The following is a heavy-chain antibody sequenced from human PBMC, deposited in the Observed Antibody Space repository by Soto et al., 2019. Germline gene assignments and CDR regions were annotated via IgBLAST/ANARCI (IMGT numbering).Heavy chain of an antibody. CDR2: IYRGFST. CDR1: GFNVSHNY. V-gene: IGHV3-53*01. CDR3: ARDRSDSSRADSFDV. D-gene: IGHD6-25*01. Sequence: PGGSLRLSCVVSGFNVSHNYMSWVRQAPGVGLEWVSVIYRGFSTFYADSVKGRFTISRDDSKNTVYLQMNSLRAEDTAVYYCARDRSDSSRADSFDVWGQGTMVTVSS. J-gene: IGHJ3*01.